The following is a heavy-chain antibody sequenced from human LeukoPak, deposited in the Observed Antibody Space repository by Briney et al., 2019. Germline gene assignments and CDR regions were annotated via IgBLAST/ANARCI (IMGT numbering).Heavy chain of an antibody. Sequence: GGSLRLSCSASGFTFSSYWMSWVRQAPGKGLEWVANIREDGSEKYYVDSVKGQFTISRDNAKNSLFLQMDSLRAEDTAVYYCARDLAGHYYGSGSSFDYWGQGTLVTVS. CDR1: GFTFSSYW. D-gene: IGHD3-10*01. J-gene: IGHJ4*02. V-gene: IGHV3-7*01. CDR2: IREDGSEK. CDR3: ARDLAGHYYGSGSSFDY.